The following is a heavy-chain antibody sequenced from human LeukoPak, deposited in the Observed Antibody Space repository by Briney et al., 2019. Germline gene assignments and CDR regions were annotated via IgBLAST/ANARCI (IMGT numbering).Heavy chain of an antibody. Sequence: ASVKVSCKTSGYNFNRYTITWVRQAPGQGLEWMGWVSTSNGDTIYAEKFQGRVTMTTETVTKTAYMELRRLRSGDTAMYFCARVSDTSMVTPGFDSWGQGTLVTVSS. D-gene: IGHD5-18*01. CDR1: GYNFNRYT. CDR3: ARVSDTSMVTPGFDS. J-gene: IGHJ4*02. CDR2: VSTSNGDT. V-gene: IGHV1-18*01.